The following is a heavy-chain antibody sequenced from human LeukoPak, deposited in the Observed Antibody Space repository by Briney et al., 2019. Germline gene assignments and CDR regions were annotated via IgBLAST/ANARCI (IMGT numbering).Heavy chain of an antibody. J-gene: IGHJ4*02. CDR3: ARAVGDYVPHYFDY. CDR1: GGSFSGYY. D-gene: IGHD4-17*01. V-gene: IGHV4-34*01. CDR2: INHSGST. Sequence: SETLSLTCAVYGGSFSGYYWSWIRQPPGKGLEWIGEINHSGSTNYNPSLKSRVTISVDTSKNQFSLKLSSVTAADTAVYYCARAVGDYVPHYFDYWGQGTLVIVSS.